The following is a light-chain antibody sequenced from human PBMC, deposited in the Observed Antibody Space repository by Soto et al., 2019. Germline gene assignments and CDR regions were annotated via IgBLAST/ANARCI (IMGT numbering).Light chain of an antibody. CDR3: CSYAGSYTYVI. Sequence: QSALTQPRSVSGSPGQSVTISCTGTSSDIGAYNYVSWYQQYSGKAPKLMLFDVYKRPSGVPDRFSGSKSDNTASLTISGLQAEDDADYYCCSYAGSYTYVIFGGGTKLTVL. V-gene: IGLV2-11*01. J-gene: IGLJ2*01. CDR2: DVY. CDR1: SSDIGAYNY.